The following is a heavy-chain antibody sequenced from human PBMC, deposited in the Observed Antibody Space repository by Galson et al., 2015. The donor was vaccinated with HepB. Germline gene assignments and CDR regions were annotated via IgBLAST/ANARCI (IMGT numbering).Heavy chain of an antibody. CDR3: ARLVVRGVYFDY. J-gene: IGHJ4*02. CDR2: INAGNGNT. D-gene: IGHD3-10*01. Sequence: SVKVSCKASGYTFTSYAMHWVRQAPGQRLEWMGWINAGNGNTKHSQKFQGRVTITRDTSASTAYMELSSLRSEDTAVYYCARLVVRGVYFDYWGQGTLVTVSS. CDR1: GYTFTSYA. V-gene: IGHV1-3*01.